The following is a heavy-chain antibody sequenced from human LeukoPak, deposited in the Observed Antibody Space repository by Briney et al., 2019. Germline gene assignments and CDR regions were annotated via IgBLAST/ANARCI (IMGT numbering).Heavy chain of an antibody. V-gene: IGHV4-4*07. Sequence: SETLSLTCTVSGGSISNYYWSWIRQPAGKGLEWIGRIYTSGSTNYNPSLKSRVTMSVDTSKNQFSLKLSSVTAADTAVYYCARGLAAAGNRYYFDYWGQGTLVTVSS. D-gene: IGHD6-13*01. CDR2: IYTSGST. J-gene: IGHJ4*02. CDR3: ARGLAAAGNRYYFDY. CDR1: GGSISNYY.